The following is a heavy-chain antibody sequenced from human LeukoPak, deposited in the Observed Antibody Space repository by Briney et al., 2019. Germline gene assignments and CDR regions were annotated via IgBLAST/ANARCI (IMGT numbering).Heavy chain of an antibody. D-gene: IGHD5-24*01. V-gene: IGHV1-69*05. CDR3: ARGEMATIDYYYTDV. Sequence: ASVKVSCKASGGTFSSYAISWVRQAPGQGLEWMGGIIPIFGTANYAQKFQGRVTITTDVSTSTAYMELSSLRSEDTAVYYCARGEMATIDYYYTDVWGKGTTVTVSS. CDR2: IIPIFGTA. J-gene: IGHJ6*03. CDR1: GGTFSSYA.